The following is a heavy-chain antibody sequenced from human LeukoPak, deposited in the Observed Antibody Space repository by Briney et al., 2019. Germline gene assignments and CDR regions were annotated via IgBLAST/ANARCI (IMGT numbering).Heavy chain of an antibody. V-gene: IGHV3-30-3*01. CDR2: MSYDGSIK. CDR3: AREDSSRWYYFDY. Sequence: GGSLRLSCAASGFTFSRYAMNWVRQAPGRGLEWVAVMSYDGSIKDYADSVKGRFTIPRDNSKNTLYLQMNSLRAEDTAVYYCAREDSSRWYYFDYWGQGTLVTVSS. CDR1: GFTFSRYA. D-gene: IGHD6-13*01. J-gene: IGHJ4*02.